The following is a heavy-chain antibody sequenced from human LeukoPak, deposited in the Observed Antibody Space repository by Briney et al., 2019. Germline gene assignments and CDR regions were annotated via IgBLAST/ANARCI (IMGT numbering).Heavy chain of an antibody. D-gene: IGHD6-19*01. Sequence: PGESLKISCKGAGYSFTSNWIGWVRQMPGKGLEWMGFIYPGDSDTRYSPSFQGQVTISADKSISTAYLQWSSLKASDTAMYYCASSSYSSGWYGEVDYWGQGTLVTDSS. CDR1: GYSFTSNW. CDR3: ASSSYSSGWYGEVDY. CDR2: IYPGDSDT. V-gene: IGHV5-51*01. J-gene: IGHJ4*02.